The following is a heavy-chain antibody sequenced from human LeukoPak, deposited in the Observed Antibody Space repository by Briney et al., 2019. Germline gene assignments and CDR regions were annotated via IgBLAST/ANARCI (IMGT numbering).Heavy chain of an antibody. D-gene: IGHD2/OR15-2a*01. CDR2: ISSGGDIM. J-gene: IGHJ1*01. CDR3: ATNLIGAGEYFQQ. V-gene: IGHV3-11*01. CDR1: VLRFSDYY. Sequence: GGSLRLSCAASVLRFSDYYVSWIRPAPGKGLQWVSYISSGGDIMHYADSVKGRFTSSRENAKNSGYLEMNSLGAEDTPVYYCATNLIGAGEYFQQSGQSALVTVS.